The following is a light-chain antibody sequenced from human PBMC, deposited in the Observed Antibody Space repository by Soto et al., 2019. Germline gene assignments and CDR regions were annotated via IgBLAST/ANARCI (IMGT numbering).Light chain of an antibody. CDR3: QQYGSSPRT. V-gene: IGKV3-20*01. Sequence: IVATQSLAILALSPRDRATLSCMASQSVSSSYLAWYQHKPGQAPRLLIYGASNRATGIPDRFSGSGSGTDFTLTISRLEPEDFAVYYCQQYGSSPRTFCQGTMVDI. CDR1: QSVSSSY. J-gene: IGKJ1*01. CDR2: GAS.